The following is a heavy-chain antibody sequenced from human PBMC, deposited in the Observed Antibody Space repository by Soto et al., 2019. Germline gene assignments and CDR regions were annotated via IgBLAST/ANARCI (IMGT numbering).Heavy chain of an antibody. D-gene: IGHD3-3*01. CDR1: GFTFSSYA. CDR3: AKDAEYVLRFLEWSLGGPFDY. CDR2: ISGSGGST. Sequence: GGSLRLSCAASGFTFSSYAMSWVRQAPGKGLEWVSAISGSGGSTYYADSVKGRFTISRDNSKNTLYLQMNSLRAEDTAVYYCAKDAEYVLRFLEWSLGGPFDYWGQGTLVTVSS. V-gene: IGHV3-23*01. J-gene: IGHJ4*02.